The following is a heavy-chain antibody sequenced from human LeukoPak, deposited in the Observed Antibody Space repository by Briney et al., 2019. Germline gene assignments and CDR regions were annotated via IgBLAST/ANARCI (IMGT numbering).Heavy chain of an antibody. Sequence: SETLSLTCTVSGGSISTYYWSWIRQPPGKGLEWIGYIYYSGSTNYNPSLKSRVTVSVDTSKNQFSLKLSSVTAADTAVYYCARVVRYYGSGSKGRFNWFDPWGQGTLVTVSS. CDR1: GGSISTYY. CDR2: IYYSGST. D-gene: IGHD3-10*01. J-gene: IGHJ5*02. V-gene: IGHV4-59*01. CDR3: ARVVRYYGSGSKGRFNWFDP.